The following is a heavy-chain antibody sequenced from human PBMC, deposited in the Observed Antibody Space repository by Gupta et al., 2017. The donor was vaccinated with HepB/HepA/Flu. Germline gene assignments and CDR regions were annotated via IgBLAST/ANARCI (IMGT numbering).Heavy chain of an antibody. V-gene: IGHV3-7*01. CDR3: ARDIDY. CDR1: GFTFSNYW. Sequence: EVQLVESGGGLVQPGGSLRLSCAASGFTFSNYWMSWVRQAPGKGLEWVANIKQDGSERYYVDSLKGRFTTSRDNAKNSLFLQMNSLRVEDTAVYYCARDIDYWGQGTLVTVSS. CDR2: IKQDGSER. J-gene: IGHJ4*02.